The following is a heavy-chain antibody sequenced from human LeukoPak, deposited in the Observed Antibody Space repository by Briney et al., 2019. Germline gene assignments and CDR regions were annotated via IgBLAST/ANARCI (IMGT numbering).Heavy chain of an antibody. D-gene: IGHD3-9*01. CDR3: ARQWDLRYFDWWFDY. J-gene: IGHJ4*02. CDR1: GGSISSSSYY. V-gene: IGHV4-39*01. CDR2: IYYSGST. Sequence: SETLSLTCTVSGGSISSSSYYWGWIRQPPGKGLEWIGSIYYSGSTYYNPSLKSRVTISVDTSKNQFSLKLSSVTAADTAVYYCARQWDLRYFDWWFDYWGQGTLVTVSS.